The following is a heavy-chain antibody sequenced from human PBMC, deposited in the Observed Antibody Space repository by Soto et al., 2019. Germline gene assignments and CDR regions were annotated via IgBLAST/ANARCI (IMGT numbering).Heavy chain of an antibody. V-gene: IGHV4-61*01. CDR3: ARVGDFAGAY. J-gene: IGHJ4*02. CDR2: IHSGGST. CDR1: GGSISSGNFY. D-gene: IGHD6-13*01. Sequence: PAETLSLTCSVSGGSISSGNFYWMCIRQPPGKGLELIAYIHSGGSTDYNPSLKSRVFISRDTSKNQFSLTVRSVTAADTAMYYCARVGDFAGAYWGQGHLVTVSS.